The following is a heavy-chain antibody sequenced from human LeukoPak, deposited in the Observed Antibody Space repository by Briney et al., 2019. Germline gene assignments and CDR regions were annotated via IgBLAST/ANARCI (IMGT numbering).Heavy chain of an antibody. Sequence: PGGSLRLSCAASGFTFSSYAMSWVRQAPGKGLEWVSAISGSGGSTYYADSVKGRFTISGDYSKNTLYLQMNSLRAEDTAVYYCAEDPRRFYEGARVGYYFDYWGQGTLVTVSS. D-gene: IGHD1-26*01. CDR2: ISGSGGST. CDR3: AEDPRRFYEGARVGYYFDY. CDR1: GFTFSSYA. V-gene: IGHV3-23*01. J-gene: IGHJ4*02.